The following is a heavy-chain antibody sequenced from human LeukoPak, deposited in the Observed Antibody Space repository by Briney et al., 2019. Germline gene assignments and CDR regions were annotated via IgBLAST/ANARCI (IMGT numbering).Heavy chain of an antibody. CDR1: GGTFSSYA. CDR3: ASWATGRAFDI. D-gene: IGHD1-26*01. J-gene: IGHJ3*02. CDR2: IIPIFGTA. Sequence: GASVKVSCKASGGTFSSYATSWVRQAPGQGLEWMGGIIPIFGTANYAQKFQGRVTITTDESTSTAYMELSSLRSEDTAVYYCASWATGRAFDIWGQGTMVTVSS. V-gene: IGHV1-69*05.